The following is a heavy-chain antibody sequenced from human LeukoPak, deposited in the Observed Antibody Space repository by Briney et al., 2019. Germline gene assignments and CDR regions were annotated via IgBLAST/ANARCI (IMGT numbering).Heavy chain of an antibody. CDR2: INSDGSRT. CDR3: ARARGNNYGFFDY. V-gene: IGHV3-74*01. CDR1: GFTFSSYW. J-gene: IGHJ4*02. D-gene: IGHD5-18*01. Sequence: GGSLRLSCAASGFTFSSYWMHWVRQAPGKGLVWVSRINSDGSRTNYADSVKGRFTISIDNAKNTLFLQMDSLRAEDTVVYYCARARGNNYGFFDYWGQGIMVTVSS.